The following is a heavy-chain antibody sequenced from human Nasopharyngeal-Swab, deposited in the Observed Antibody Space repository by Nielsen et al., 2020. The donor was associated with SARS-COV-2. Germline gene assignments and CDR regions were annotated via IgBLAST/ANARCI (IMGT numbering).Heavy chain of an antibody. D-gene: IGHD2-21*02. V-gene: IGHV4-31*03. CDR2: IYYSGST. Sequence: LRLSCTVSGGSISSGGYYWSWIRQHPGKGLEWIGYIYYSGSTYYNPSLKSRVTISVDTSKNQFSLKLSSVTAADTAVYYCARGGAWIFDPWGQGTLVTVSS. CDR1: GGSISSGGYY. J-gene: IGHJ5*02. CDR3: ARGGAWIFDP.